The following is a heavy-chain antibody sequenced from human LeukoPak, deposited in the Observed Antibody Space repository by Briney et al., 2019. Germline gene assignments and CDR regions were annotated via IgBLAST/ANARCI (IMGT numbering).Heavy chain of an antibody. J-gene: IGHJ6*02. CDR1: GFTFSSYW. D-gene: IGHD1-7*01. V-gene: IGHV3-7*01. CDR3: ARDGNWNYASYYYGMDV. Sequence: GGSPRLSCAASGFTFSSYWMSWVRQAPGKGLEWVANIKQDGSEKYYVDSVKGRFTISRDNAKNSLYLQMNSLRAEDTAVYYCARDGNWNYASYYYGMDVWGQGTTVTVSS. CDR2: IKQDGSEK.